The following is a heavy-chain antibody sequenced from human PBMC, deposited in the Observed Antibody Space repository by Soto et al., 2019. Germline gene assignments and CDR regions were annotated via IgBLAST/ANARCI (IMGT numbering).Heavy chain of an antibody. CDR1: GFTFSSYA. Sequence: EVQVLESGGDLVEPGGSLRLSCAASGFTFSSYAMSWVRKAPGKGLEWVSAISGSGGSTYYADSVKGRFTISRDNSKNTLYLQMNSLRAEDTAVYYCAKDANSYGPLDAFDIWGQGTMVTVSS. J-gene: IGHJ3*02. V-gene: IGHV3-23*01. CDR2: ISGSGGST. CDR3: AKDANSYGPLDAFDI. D-gene: IGHD5-18*01.